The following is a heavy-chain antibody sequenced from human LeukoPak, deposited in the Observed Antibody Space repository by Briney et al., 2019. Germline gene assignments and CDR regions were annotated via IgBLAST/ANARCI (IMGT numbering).Heavy chain of an antibody. CDR2: ISYDGSNR. V-gene: IGHV3-30-3*01. CDR3: ARDQLSYGSGSYYLFDP. D-gene: IGHD3-10*01. CDR1: GFTFSDYY. J-gene: IGHJ5*02. Sequence: GGSLRLSRAASGFTFSDYYMSWIRQAPGKGLEWVAVISYDGSNRYYADSVKGRFTISRDNSKNTLYLQMNSLRAEDTAVYYCARDQLSYGSGSYYLFDPWGQGTLVTVSS.